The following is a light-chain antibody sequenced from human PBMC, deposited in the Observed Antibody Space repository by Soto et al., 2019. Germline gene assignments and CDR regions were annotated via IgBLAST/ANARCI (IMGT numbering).Light chain of an antibody. CDR2: EVS. CDR3: ASYTRTTTLV. Sequence: QSALAQPASVSGSLGQSITISCTGTSSDVGAYNYVSWYQQQPGKAPKLMISEVSNRPSGVSNRFSGSKSGNTASLIISGLQAEDEADYYCASYTRTTTLVFGGGTKVTVL. J-gene: IGLJ2*01. CDR1: SSDVGAYNY. V-gene: IGLV2-14*01.